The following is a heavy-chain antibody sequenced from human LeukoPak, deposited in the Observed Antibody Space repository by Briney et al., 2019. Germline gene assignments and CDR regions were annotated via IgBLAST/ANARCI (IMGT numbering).Heavy chain of an antibody. V-gene: IGHV1-69*05. D-gene: IGHD3-3*01. Sequence: SVKVSCKASGCTFSSYAISWVRQAPGQGLEWKGGIIPIFGTANYAQKFQGRVTITTDESTSTAYMELSSLRSEDTAVYYCARGVKAIFGVVIGTGYYMDVWGKGTTVTVSS. CDR3: ARGVKAIFGVVIGTGYYMDV. J-gene: IGHJ6*03. CDR1: GCTFSSYA. CDR2: IIPIFGTA.